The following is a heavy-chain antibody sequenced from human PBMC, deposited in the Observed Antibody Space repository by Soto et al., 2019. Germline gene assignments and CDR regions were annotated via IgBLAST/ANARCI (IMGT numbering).Heavy chain of an antibody. D-gene: IGHD3-10*01. CDR1: GGSISSYY. Sequence: SETLSLTCTVSGGSISSYYWSWIRQPPGKGLEWIGYIYYSGSTNYNPSLKSRVTISVDTSKNQFSLRLSSVTAADTAVYYCAIGVSGSYYNPYYFDYWGQGTLVSV. CDR3: AIGVSGSYYNPYYFDY. J-gene: IGHJ4*02. V-gene: IGHV4-59*01. CDR2: IYYSGST.